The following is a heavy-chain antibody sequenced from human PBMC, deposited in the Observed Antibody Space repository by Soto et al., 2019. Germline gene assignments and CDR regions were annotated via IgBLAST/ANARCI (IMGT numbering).Heavy chain of an antibody. J-gene: IGHJ6*02. Sequence: QVQLQESGPGLVKPSQTLSLTCTVSGGSISSGGYYWSWIRQHPGKGLEWIGYIYYSGSTYYNPSLNSRVTISVDTSKNQFSLKLSSVTAADTAVYYCARKRGATYYYYDGMDVWGQGTTVTVSS. V-gene: IGHV4-31*03. CDR3: ARKRGATYYYYDGMDV. CDR2: IYYSGST. CDR1: GGSISSGGYY.